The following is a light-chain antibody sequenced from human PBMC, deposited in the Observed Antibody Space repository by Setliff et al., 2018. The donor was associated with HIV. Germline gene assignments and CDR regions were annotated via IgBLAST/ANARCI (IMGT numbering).Light chain of an antibody. V-gene: IGLV2-14*01. Sequence: QSALTQPASASGSPGQSITISCTGTSGDVGGYNYVSWYQQHPGKAPKFMIYDVSKRPSGVSNRFSGSKSGNTASLTISGLQAEDEADYYCSSYTSSSTYVFGTGTKVT. CDR1: SGDVGGYNY. CDR2: DVS. CDR3: SSYTSSSTYV. J-gene: IGLJ1*01.